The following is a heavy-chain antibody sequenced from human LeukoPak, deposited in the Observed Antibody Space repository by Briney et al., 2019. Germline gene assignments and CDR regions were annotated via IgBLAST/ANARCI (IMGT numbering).Heavy chain of an antibody. D-gene: IGHD4-11*01. J-gene: IGHJ4*02. CDR1: GVTFNSYS. Sequence: GGSLRLSCAASGVTFNSYSRNWVRQAPGKVLEWVSSISSSSSYIYYADSVKGLFAISRDNAKNSLYLQMTSLRAEDTAVYYCARVGTVTTRFDYWGQGTLVTVSS. V-gene: IGHV3-21*01. CDR2: ISSSSSYI. CDR3: ARVGTVTTRFDY.